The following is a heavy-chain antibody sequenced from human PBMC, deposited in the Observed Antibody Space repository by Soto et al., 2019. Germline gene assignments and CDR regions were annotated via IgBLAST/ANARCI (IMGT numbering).Heavy chain of an antibody. CDR3: ARDMDYSNYVGGA. CDR1: GFAFSSYI. D-gene: IGHD4-4*01. V-gene: IGHV3-48*02. J-gene: IGHJ4*02. CDR2: ISTRGNVI. Sequence: GGSLRLSCTASGFAFSSYIMNWVRQAPGKGLEWISYISTRGNVIKYADSVKGLFTVSRDNAKSLLYLQMNSLPHEDTARYYGARDMDYSNYVGGAWGLGTLVTVAS.